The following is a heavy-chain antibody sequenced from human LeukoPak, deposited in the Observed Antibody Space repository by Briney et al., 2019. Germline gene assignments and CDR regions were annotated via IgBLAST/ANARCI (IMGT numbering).Heavy chain of an antibody. V-gene: IGHV4-59*01. CDR3: ARGPYSYDSSGTFDI. D-gene: IGHD3-22*01. CDR2: IYYSGST. CDR1: GGSISSYY. Sequence: PSETLSLTCTVSGGSISSYYWSWIRQPPGKGLEWIGYIYYSGSTNYNPSLKSRVTISVDTSKNQFSLKLSSVTAADTAVYFCARGPYSYDSSGTFDIWGQGTMVTVSS. J-gene: IGHJ3*02.